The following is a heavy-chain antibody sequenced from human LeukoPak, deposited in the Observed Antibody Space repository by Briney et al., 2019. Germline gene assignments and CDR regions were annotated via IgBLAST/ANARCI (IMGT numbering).Heavy chain of an antibody. V-gene: IGHV1-18*01. CDR2: ISAYNGNT. CDR3: ARGITLDEREYFQH. D-gene: IGHD3-10*01. CDR1: GYTFTSYG. Sequence: GASVKVSCKASGYTFTSYGISWVRQAPGHGLEWMGWISAYNGNTNYAQKLQGRVTMTTDTSTSTAYMELRSLRSDDTAVYYCARGITLDEREYFQHWGQGTLVTVSS. J-gene: IGHJ1*01.